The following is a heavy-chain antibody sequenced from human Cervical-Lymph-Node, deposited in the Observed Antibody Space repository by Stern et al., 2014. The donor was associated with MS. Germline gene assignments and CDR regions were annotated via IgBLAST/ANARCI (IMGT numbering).Heavy chain of an antibody. J-gene: IGHJ4*02. Sequence: EDQLVESAGDLVTPGGSLRLSCTVSGISFSDAWMTWVRQVPGKGLEWVGRVKSRTDGGTTDYAAPVKGRFNISRDDSENMVYLHMNSLKTEDTGIYYCNAWAFCGGDCPRFDFWGQGSLVTVSS. CDR3: NAWAFCGGDCPRFDF. V-gene: IGHV3-15*01. D-gene: IGHD2-21*02. CDR1: GISFSDAW. CDR2: VKSRTDGGTT.